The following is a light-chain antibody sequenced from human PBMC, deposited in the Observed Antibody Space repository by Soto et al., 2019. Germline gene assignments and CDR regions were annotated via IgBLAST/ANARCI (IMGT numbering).Light chain of an antibody. Sequence: DIQMTQSPSSLSASVGDRVTITCRASQGINNYLAWFQQKPGRPPKSLIYATYSLQSGVPAKFSGSGSGTDFTLTISSLQPEDFATYYCQQYDSFPRTFGQGTKVEIK. V-gene: IGKV1-16*02. CDR1: QGINNY. CDR2: ATY. CDR3: QQYDSFPRT. J-gene: IGKJ1*01.